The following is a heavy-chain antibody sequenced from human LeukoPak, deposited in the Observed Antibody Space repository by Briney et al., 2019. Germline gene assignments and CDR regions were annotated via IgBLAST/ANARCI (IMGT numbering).Heavy chain of an antibody. V-gene: IGHV3-11*04. CDR3: ARDLSLYCSGGSCYSLNY. D-gene: IGHD2-15*01. CDR2: ISSSGSTI. J-gene: IGHJ4*02. Sequence: GGSLRLSCAASGFTFTDYYMSWVRQAPGKGLEWVSYISSSGSTIYYADSVKGRFTISRDNAKNSLYLQMNSLRAEDTAVYYCARDLSLYCSGGSCYSLNYWGQGTLVTVCS. CDR1: GFTFTDYY.